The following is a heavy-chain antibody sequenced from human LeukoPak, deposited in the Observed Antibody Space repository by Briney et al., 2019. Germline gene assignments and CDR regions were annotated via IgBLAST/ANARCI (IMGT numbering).Heavy chain of an antibody. CDR3: AREKRLGELSLRAFDI. V-gene: IGHV3-30-3*01. J-gene: IGHJ3*02. Sequence: GGSLRLSCAASGFTFSSYAMHWVRQAPGKGLEWVAVISYDGSNKYYADSVKGRFTISRDNAKNSLYLQMNSLRAEDTAVYYCAREKRLGELSLRAFDIWGQGTMVTVSS. CDR1: GFTFSSYA. CDR2: ISYDGSNK. D-gene: IGHD3-16*02.